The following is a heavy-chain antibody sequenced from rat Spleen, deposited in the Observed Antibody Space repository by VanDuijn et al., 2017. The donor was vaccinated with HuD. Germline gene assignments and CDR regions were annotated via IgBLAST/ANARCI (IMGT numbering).Heavy chain of an antibody. Sequence: EVQLVESGGGLVQPGRSLKLSCVASGFTFSDFDMAWVRQAPTKGLEWVASISTGGGNTYYRDSVKGRFTISRDNAKSTLYLQMDSLRSEDTATYYCARSDVQTDDYDGYYHVGFDYWGQGVMVTVSS. CDR1: GFTFSDFD. D-gene: IGHD1-12*03. J-gene: IGHJ2*01. CDR2: ISTGGGNT. V-gene: IGHV5-25*01. CDR3: ARSDVQTDDYDGYYHVGFDY.